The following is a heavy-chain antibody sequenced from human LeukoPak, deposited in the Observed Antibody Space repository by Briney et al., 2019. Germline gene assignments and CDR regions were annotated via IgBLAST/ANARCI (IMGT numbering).Heavy chain of an antibody. D-gene: IGHD6-19*01. CDR2: INHSGST. J-gene: IGHJ4*01. Sequence: SETLSLTCAVYGGSFSGYYWSWIRQPPGKGLEWIGEINHSGSTNYNPSLKSRVTISVDTSKNQFSLKLSSVTAADTAVYYCARVYVAVAGTVFDYWGHGTLVTVSS. CDR1: GGSFSGYY. V-gene: IGHV4-34*01. CDR3: ARVYVAVAGTVFDY.